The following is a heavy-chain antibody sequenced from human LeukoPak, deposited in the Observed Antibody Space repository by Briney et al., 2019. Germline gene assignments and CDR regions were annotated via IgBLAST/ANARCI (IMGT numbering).Heavy chain of an antibody. CDR2: ISYDGSNK. D-gene: IGHD5-18*01. J-gene: IGHJ6*02. Sequence: GRSLRLSCAASGFTFSSYGMHWVRQAPGKGLEWVAVISYDGSNKYYADSVKGRFTISRDNSKNTLYLQMNSLRAEDTAVYYCVKDGDTAMTHYYCGMDVWGQGTTVTVSS. CDR1: GFTFSSYG. V-gene: IGHV3-30*18. CDR3: VKDGDTAMTHYYCGMDV.